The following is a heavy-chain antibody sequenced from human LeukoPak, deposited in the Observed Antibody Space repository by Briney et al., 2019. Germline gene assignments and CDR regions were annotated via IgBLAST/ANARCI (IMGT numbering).Heavy chain of an antibody. Sequence: QPGRSLRLSCAASGFTFSSYEMNWVRQAPGKGLEWVSYISSSGSTIYYADSVKGRFTISRDNAKNSLYLQMNSLRAEDTAVYYCARAGRYGDYNYWGQGTLVTVSS. D-gene: IGHD4-17*01. CDR3: ARAGRYGDYNY. CDR1: GFTFSSYE. CDR2: ISSSGSTI. V-gene: IGHV3-48*03. J-gene: IGHJ4*02.